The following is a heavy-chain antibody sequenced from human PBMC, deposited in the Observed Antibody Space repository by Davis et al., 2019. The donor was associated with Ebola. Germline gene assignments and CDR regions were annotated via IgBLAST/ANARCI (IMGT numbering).Heavy chain of an antibody. CDR2: VSSNGAYK. V-gene: IGHV3-21*06. CDR3: AREDVGSYDFWSGKPQTHAFDF. J-gene: IGHJ3*01. CDR1: GFFFGNYF. Sequence: PGGSLRLSCEASGFFFGNYFINWVRQAPGKGLEWVSCVSSNGAYKGYAETLKGRFTISRDNAKNLVYLQINVLRAEDTAVYYCAREDVGSYDFWSGKPQTHAFDFWGQGTMVAVSS. D-gene: IGHD3-3*01.